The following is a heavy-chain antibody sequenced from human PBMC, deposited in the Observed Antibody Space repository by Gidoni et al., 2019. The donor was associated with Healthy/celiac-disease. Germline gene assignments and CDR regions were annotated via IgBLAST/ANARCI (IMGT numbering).Heavy chain of an antibody. J-gene: IGHJ4*02. V-gene: IGHV1-2*02. CDR1: GYTFTGYY. D-gene: IGHD2-8*02. CDR3: ASPILDGGSLLDY. CDR2: INPNSGAT. Sequence: QVLLVQSGAEVKKPGASVQVSCKASGYTFTGYYMHWVQQAPGQGLEWMGWINPNSGATNYAQKFQGRVTMTRDTSISTAYMELSSLRSDDTAVYYCASPILDGGSLLDYWGQGTLVTVSS.